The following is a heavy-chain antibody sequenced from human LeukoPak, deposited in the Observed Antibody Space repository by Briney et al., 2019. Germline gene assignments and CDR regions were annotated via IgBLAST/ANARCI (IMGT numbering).Heavy chain of an antibody. J-gene: IGHJ6*03. CDR2: ISSSGSTI. Sequence: GGSLRLSCPASGFTFSEYYMSWIRQAPGKGLEWVSYISSSGSTIHYADSVKGRFTISRDNAKNSLYLQMNSLRAEDTAVYYCARVAGSTLYYYSYYMDVWGKGTTVTVSS. CDR3: ARVAGSTLYYYSYYMDV. D-gene: IGHD3-10*01. V-gene: IGHV3-11*01. CDR1: GFTFSEYY.